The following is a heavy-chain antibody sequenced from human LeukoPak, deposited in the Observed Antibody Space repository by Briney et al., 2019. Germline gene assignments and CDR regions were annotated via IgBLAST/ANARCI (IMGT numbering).Heavy chain of an antibody. CDR3: ARVGRYSFNWFDP. CDR1: GGSISSYY. CDR2: IYTSGST. Sequence: SETLSLNCTVSGGSISSYYWRWIRQPAGKGLEWIGRIYTSGSTNYNPSLKSRVTMSVDTSKNQFSLKLSSVTAADTAVYYCARVGRYSFNWFDPWGQGTLVTVSS. D-gene: IGHD5-18*01. J-gene: IGHJ5*02. V-gene: IGHV4-4*07.